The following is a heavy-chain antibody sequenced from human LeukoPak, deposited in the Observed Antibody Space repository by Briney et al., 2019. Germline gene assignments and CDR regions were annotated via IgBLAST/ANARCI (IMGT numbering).Heavy chain of an antibody. J-gene: IGHJ6*02. CDR1: PGSISSGGYD. V-gene: IGHV4-31*03. CDR3: ARSGSTRSYSYYGMDV. CDR2: IYYSGST. D-gene: IGHD2-15*01. Sequence: SETLSPTCTVSPGSISSGGYDWSWIRQHPGKGLEWLGYIYYSGSTYYNPSLKSRVTISVDTSKNQFSLILSSVTAADTAVYYCARSGSTRSYSYYGMDVWGQGTTITVSS.